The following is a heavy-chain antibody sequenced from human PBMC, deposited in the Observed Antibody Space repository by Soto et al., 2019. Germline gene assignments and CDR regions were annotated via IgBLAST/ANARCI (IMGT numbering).Heavy chain of an antibody. CDR2: ISGSGGST. CDR3: AKDAAAYGGNAPIDY. Sequence: EVQLLESGGGLVQPGGSLRLSCAASGFTFSSYAMSWVREAPGKGLEWVSAISGSGGSTYYADSVKGRFTISRDDSKNTLYLQMNSLRAEDTAVYYCAKDAAAYGGNAPIDYWGQGTLVTVSS. V-gene: IGHV3-23*01. D-gene: IGHD4-17*01. CDR1: GFTFSSYA. J-gene: IGHJ4*02.